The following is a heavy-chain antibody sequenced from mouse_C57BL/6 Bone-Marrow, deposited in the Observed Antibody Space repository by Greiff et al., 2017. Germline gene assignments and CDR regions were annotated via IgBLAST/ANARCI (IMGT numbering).Heavy chain of an antibody. V-gene: IGHV1-78*01. Sequence: QVQLQQSDAELVKPGASVKISCKVSGYTFTDHTIHWMKQRPEQGLEWIGYIYPRDGSTKYNAKFKGTATLTADKSSSTAYMPLNSLTSEDSAVVFCASPANWDGGLDYWGQGTTLTVSS. D-gene: IGHD4-1*01. CDR1: GYTFTDHT. J-gene: IGHJ2*01. CDR2: IYPRDGST. CDR3: ASPANWDGGLDY.